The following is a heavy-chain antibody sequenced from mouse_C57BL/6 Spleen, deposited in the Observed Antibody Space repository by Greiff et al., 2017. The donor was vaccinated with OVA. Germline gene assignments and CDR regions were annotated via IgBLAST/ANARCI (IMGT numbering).Heavy chain of an antibody. CDR2: IDPSDSYT. V-gene: IGHV1-50*01. J-gene: IGHJ2*01. Sequence: VQLQQPGAELVKPGASVTLSCQASGYTFTSYWMQWVKQRPGQGLEWIGEIDPSDSYTNYNQKFKGKATLTVDTSSSTAYMQLSSLTSEDSAVYYCARKDSSGPFDYWGQGTTLTVSS. CDR1: GYTFTSYW. CDR3: ARKDSSGPFDY. D-gene: IGHD3-2*02.